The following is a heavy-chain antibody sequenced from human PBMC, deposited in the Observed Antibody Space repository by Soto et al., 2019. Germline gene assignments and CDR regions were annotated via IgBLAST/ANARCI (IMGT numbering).Heavy chain of an antibody. J-gene: IGHJ4*02. Sequence: SETLSLTCTVSGGSISSGGYYWSWICQHPGKGLEWIGYIYYSGSTYYNPSLKSRVTISVDTSKNQFSLKLSSVTAADTAVYYCARGISSQLLYDYWGQGTLVTVSS. CDR2: IYYSGST. V-gene: IGHV4-31*03. CDR3: ARGISSQLLYDY. D-gene: IGHD2-2*02. CDR1: GGSISSGGYY.